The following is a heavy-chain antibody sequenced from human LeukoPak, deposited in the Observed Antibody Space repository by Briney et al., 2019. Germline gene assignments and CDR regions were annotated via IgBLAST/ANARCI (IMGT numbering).Heavy chain of an antibody. CDR2: ISSSSSTI. V-gene: IGHV3-48*02. CDR1: GFTFSSYS. D-gene: IGHD3-10*01. J-gene: IGHJ4*02. CDR3: AKDPNPNPRGYFDY. Sequence: GGSLRLSCAASGFTFSSYSMNWVRQAPGKGLEWVSYISSSSSTIYYADSVKGRFTISRDNAKNSLYLQMNSLRDEDTAVYYCAKDPNPNPRGYFDYWGQGTLVTVSS.